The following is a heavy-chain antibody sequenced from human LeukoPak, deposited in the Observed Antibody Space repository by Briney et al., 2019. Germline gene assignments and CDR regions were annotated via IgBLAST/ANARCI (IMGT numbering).Heavy chain of an antibody. J-gene: IGHJ5*02. Sequence: PSETLSLTCTVSGGSISSSSYYWGWIRQPPGKGLEWIGEINHSGSTNYNPSLKSRVTISVDTSKNQFSLKLSSVTAADTAVYYCARGKRYCSGGSCYRNWFDPWGEGTLVTVSS. CDR3: ARGKRYCSGGSCYRNWFDP. CDR2: INHSGST. CDR1: GGSISSSSYY. D-gene: IGHD2-15*01. V-gene: IGHV4-39*07.